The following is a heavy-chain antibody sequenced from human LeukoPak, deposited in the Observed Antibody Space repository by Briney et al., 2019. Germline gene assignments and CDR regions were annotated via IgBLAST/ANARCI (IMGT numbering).Heavy chain of an antibody. CDR2: INTDGSST. Sequence: GGSLRLSCAASGFTFSSYWMHWVRQAPGKGLVWVSRINTDGSSTSYADSLKGRFTISRDNAKNTLYLQMNSLGAEDTAVYYCARVSSSSWWALDYWGQGTLVTVSS. CDR3: ARVSSSSWWALDY. CDR1: GFTFSSYW. J-gene: IGHJ4*02. D-gene: IGHD6-13*01. V-gene: IGHV3-74*01.